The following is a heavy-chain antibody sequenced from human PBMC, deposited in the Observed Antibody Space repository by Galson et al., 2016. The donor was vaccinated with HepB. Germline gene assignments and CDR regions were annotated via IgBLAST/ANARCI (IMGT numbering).Heavy chain of an antibody. CDR3: AIDFWIDY. V-gene: IGHV3-30*03. Sequence: SLRLSCAASGFTFNKFGMHWVRQAPGKGLEWVAGIVYDGSDKYYAVSVNGRFTISRDNSKHTLYLQMNSLRPEDTAIYFCAIDFWIDYWGQGTLVTVSS. J-gene: IGHJ4*02. CDR2: IVYDGSDK. CDR1: GFTFNKFG. D-gene: IGHD3-3*01.